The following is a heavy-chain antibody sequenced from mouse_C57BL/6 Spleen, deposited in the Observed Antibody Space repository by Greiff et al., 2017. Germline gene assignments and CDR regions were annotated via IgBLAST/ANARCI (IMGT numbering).Heavy chain of an antibody. D-gene: IGHD2-14*01. CDR2: IDPSDSET. CDR3: ASRGTTVGAMDY. CDR1: GYTFTSYW. V-gene: IGHV1-52*01. J-gene: IGHJ4*01. Sequence: QVQLQQPGAELVRPGSSVKLSCKASGYTFTSYWMHWVKQRPKQGLEWIGNIDPSDSETHYNQKFKDKATLTVDKSSSTAYMQLSSLTSEDSAVYYCASRGTTVGAMDYWGQGTSVTVSS.